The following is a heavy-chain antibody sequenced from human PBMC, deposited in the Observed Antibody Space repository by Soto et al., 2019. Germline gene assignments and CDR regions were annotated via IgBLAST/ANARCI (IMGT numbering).Heavy chain of an antibody. Sequence: GGSLRLSCAASGFTISSNAMYWVRQAPGKGLEWVSGISDRGDTTHYADSVKGRFTISRDTSKNTLYLQLNTLRADDTAVYYCAKYNPGTTSFNYWGQGTLVTVSS. CDR3: AKYNPGTTSFNY. D-gene: IGHD1-1*01. V-gene: IGHV3-23*01. CDR2: ISDRGDTT. CDR1: GFTISSNA. J-gene: IGHJ4*02.